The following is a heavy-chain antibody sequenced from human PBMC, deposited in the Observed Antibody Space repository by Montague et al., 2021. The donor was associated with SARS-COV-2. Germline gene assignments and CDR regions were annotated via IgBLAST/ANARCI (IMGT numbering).Heavy chain of an antibody. J-gene: IGHJ6*02. V-gene: IGHV3-7*01. CDR1: GFTFSSYW. CDR2: IKQDGSEK. Sequence: SLRLSCAASGFTFSSYWMSWVRQAPGKGLEWVANIKQDGSEKYYVDSVKGRFTISRDNAENSLYLQMNSLRAEDTAVYYCARDMGVGYSYGQYYYYGMDVWGQGTTVTVSS. CDR3: ARDMGVGYSYGQYYYYGMDV. D-gene: IGHD5-18*01.